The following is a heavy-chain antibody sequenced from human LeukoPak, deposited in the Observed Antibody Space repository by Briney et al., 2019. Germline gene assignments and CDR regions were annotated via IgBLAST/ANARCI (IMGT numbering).Heavy chain of an antibody. CDR1: GFTCSSCG. Sequence: PGGSLRLSCAASGFTCSSCGMHWVRQDPGKGLEWVAFIRYDGSNKYYTHSVKGRFPIYGDNSKNPLYLRMHSLRAEDTAVYYCAKDFTSRPNYTAVAGDFVYWGQGALVTVSS. V-gene: IGHV3-30*02. CDR3: AKDFTSRPNYTAVAGDFVY. J-gene: IGHJ4*02. D-gene: IGHD6-19*01. CDR2: IRYDGSNK.